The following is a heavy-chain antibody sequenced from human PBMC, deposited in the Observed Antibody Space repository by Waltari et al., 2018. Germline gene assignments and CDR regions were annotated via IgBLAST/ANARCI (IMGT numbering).Heavy chain of an antibody. D-gene: IGHD6-6*01. CDR2: INHSGST. CDR1: GGSFSGYY. V-gene: IGHV4-34*01. Sequence: QVQLQQWGAGLLKPSETLSLTCAVYGGSFSGYYWSWIRQPPGKGLEWIGEINHSGSTNYNPSLKSRVTISVDTSKNQFSLKLSSVTAADTAVYYYARGGGSSSPFDYWGQGTLVTVSS. CDR3: ARGGGSSSPFDY. J-gene: IGHJ4*02.